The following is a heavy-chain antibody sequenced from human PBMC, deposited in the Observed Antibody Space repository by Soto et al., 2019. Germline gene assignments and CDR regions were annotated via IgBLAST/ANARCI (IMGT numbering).Heavy chain of an antibody. J-gene: IGHJ4*02. D-gene: IGHD3-16*01. CDR3: ATHGGESNISPCVY. CDR1: GFIFSSYA. CDR2: ISGSGGST. V-gene: IGHV3-23*01. Sequence: GGSLRLSCAASGFIFSSYAMSWVRQAPGKGLEWVSAISGSGGSTYFADSVKGRFTISRDNPKNTLYLQMSSLRAEDTAIYYCATHGGESNISPCVYWGQGTLVTVSS.